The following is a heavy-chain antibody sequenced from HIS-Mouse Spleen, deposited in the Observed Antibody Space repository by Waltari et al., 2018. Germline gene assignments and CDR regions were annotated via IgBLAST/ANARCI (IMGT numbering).Heavy chain of an antibody. CDR1: GGPIRSSSYY. Sequence: QLQLQESGPGLVKPSETLSLTRPVSGGPIRSSSYYWGWIRQPPGKGLEWIGSIYYSGSTYYNPSLKSRVTISVDTSKNQFSLKLSSVTAADTAVYYCAREIPYSSSWYDWYFDLWGRGTLVTVSS. V-gene: IGHV4-39*07. CDR3: AREIPYSSSWYDWYFDL. D-gene: IGHD6-13*01. CDR2: IYYSGST. J-gene: IGHJ2*01.